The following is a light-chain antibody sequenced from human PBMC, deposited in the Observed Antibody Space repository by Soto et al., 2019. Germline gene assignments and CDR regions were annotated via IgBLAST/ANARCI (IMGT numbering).Light chain of an antibody. CDR2: DAS. V-gene: IGKV3D-20*01. CDR3: QQYGTSRWT. J-gene: IGKJ1*01. CDR1: QNVSNSY. Sequence: EIVLTQSPATLSLSPGERATLSCGASQNVSNSYLAWYQQKPGLAPRLLIYDASSRAIGIPDRFSGSGSGADFTHTISRLEPEDFAVYYCQQYGTSRWTFGQGTKVEIK.